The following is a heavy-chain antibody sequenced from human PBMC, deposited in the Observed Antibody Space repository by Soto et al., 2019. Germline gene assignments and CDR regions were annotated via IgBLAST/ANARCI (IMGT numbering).Heavy chain of an antibody. CDR2: INPDNGNT. CDR3: ATSGSYTPQDWYFDL. Sequence: GASVKVSCKASGYTFTRYTMNWVRQAPGQRLEWMGWINPDNGNTKSSQKFQDRVIITRDTSTSTAYMELSSLRSEDTAVYYCATSGSYTPQDWYFDLWGRGTLVTVSS. J-gene: IGHJ2*01. D-gene: IGHD1-26*01. V-gene: IGHV1-3*01. CDR1: GYTFTRYT.